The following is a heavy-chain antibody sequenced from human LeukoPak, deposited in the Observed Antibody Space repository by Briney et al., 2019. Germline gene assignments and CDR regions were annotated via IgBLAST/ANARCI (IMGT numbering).Heavy chain of an antibody. CDR3: ARRTPRYYLDY. J-gene: IGHJ4*02. Sequence: SETLSLTCTVSGGSISSYYWSWIRQPPGKGLEWIGYIYCSGSTNYNPSLKSRVTISVDTSKNQFSLKLSSVTAADTAVYYCARRTPRYYLDYWGQGTLVTVSS. V-gene: IGHV4-59*08. CDR2: IYCSGST. D-gene: IGHD2-2*01. CDR1: GGSISSYY.